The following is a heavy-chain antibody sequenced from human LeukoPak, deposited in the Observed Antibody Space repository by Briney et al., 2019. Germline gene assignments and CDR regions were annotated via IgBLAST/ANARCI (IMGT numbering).Heavy chain of an antibody. D-gene: IGHD1-26*01. V-gene: IGHV4-34*01. CDR3: ARHLIGGASFDY. Sequence: SETLSLTCAVYGGSFSGYYWSWIRQPPGKGLEWIGEINHSGSTNYNPSLKSRVTISVDTSKNQFSLKLSSVTAADTAVYYCARHLIGGASFDYWGQGTLVTVSS. CDR2: INHSGST. CDR1: GGSFSGYY. J-gene: IGHJ4*02.